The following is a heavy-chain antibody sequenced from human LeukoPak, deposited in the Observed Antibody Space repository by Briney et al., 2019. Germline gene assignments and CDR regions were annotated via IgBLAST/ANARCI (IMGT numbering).Heavy chain of an antibody. CDR3: ATKYYYDSSGFSLGAFDI. Sequence: LGGSLRLSCAASGFTFSSYSMNWVRQAPGKGLEWVSSISSSSSYIYYADSVKGRFTISRDNAKNSLYLQMNSLRAEDTAVYYCATKYYYDSSGFSLGAFDIWGQGTMVTVSS. CDR1: GFTFSSYS. CDR2: ISSSSSYI. D-gene: IGHD3-22*01. V-gene: IGHV3-21*01. J-gene: IGHJ3*02.